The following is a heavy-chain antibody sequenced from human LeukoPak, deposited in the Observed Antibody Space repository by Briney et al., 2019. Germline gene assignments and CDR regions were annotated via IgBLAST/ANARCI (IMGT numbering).Heavy chain of an antibody. V-gene: IGHV3-33*08. J-gene: IGHJ5*02. CDR1: GFTFVDYY. D-gene: IGHD4-11*01. CDR3: ARDSPVTAGPFDP. Sequence: GGSLRLSCAASGFTFVDYYMTWIRQAPGKGLEWVAFIWYDGSNKYFADSVKGRFTISRDNSKNTLYLQMNSLRAEDTAVYYCARDSPVTAGPFDPWGQGTLVTVSS. CDR2: IWYDGSNK.